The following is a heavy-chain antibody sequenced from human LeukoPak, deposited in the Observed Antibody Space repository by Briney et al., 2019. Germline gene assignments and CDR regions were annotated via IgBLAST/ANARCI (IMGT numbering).Heavy chain of an antibody. J-gene: IGHJ3*02. Sequence: SETLSLTCTVSGGSISSSSYYWGWIRQPPGKWLEWIGSIYYSGSTYYNPSLKSRVTISVDTSKNQFSLKLSSVTAADTAVYYCARRCIAALHNDAFDIWGQGTMVTVSS. D-gene: IGHD6-6*01. CDR1: GGSISSSSYY. CDR3: ARRCIAALHNDAFDI. CDR2: IYYSGST. V-gene: IGHV4-39*01.